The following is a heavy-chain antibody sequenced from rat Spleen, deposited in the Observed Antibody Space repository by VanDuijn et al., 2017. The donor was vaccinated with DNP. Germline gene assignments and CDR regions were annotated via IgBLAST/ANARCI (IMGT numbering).Heavy chain of an antibody. CDR1: GFTFSDYY. Sequence: EVHLVESGGGLVQPGRSLKLSCAASGFTFSDYYMAWVRQAPTKGLEWVASISNDGGNTYHRDSVKGRFTISRDNAKSSLYLQMDSLRSEDTATYYRTLRLTTEGILDYWGQGVMVTVSS. CDR2: ISNDGGNT. V-gene: IGHV5-20*01. J-gene: IGHJ2*01. CDR3: TLRLTTEGILDY. D-gene: IGHD1-11*01.